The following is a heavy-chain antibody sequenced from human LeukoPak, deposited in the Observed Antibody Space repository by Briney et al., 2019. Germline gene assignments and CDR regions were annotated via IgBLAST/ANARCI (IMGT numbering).Heavy chain of an antibody. J-gene: IGHJ2*01. Sequence: SETLSLTCTVSGGSISSYYWSWIRQPPGKGLEWIGYIFYNGNTNFNPSLKSRVTISLDTSKNQFSLKLSSMTAADTAMYYCARDRPATENWYFDLWGRGTLVTVSS. D-gene: IGHD1-26*01. CDR1: GGSISSYY. V-gene: IGHV4-59*01. CDR2: IFYNGNT. CDR3: ARDRPATENWYFDL.